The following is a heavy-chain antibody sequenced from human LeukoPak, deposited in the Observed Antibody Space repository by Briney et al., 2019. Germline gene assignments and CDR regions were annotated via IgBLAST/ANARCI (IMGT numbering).Heavy chain of an antibody. J-gene: IGHJ4*02. V-gene: IGHV2-70*11. CDR1: GFSLSTSGMC. Sequence: SGPTLVTPTQTLTLTCTFSGFSLSTSGMCVSWIRQPPGKALEWLARIDWDDDKYYSTSLKTRLTISKDTSKNQGVLTMTNMDPVDTATYYCARIRTPYGSGSYYNFDWGQGTLVTVSS. CDR3: ARIRTPYGSGSYYNFD. D-gene: IGHD3-10*01. CDR2: IDWDDDK.